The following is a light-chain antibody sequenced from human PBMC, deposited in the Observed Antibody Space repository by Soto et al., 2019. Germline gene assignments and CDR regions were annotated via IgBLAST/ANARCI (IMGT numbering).Light chain of an antibody. CDR3: QQFNSYPT. CDR1: QGISSA. V-gene: IGKV1-13*02. CDR2: DAS. J-gene: IGKJ4*01. Sequence: AIQLTQSPSSLSASVGERVTITCRASQGISSALAWYQQKPGKAPKLLIYDASSLESGAPSRFSGSGSGTDFTLTISSLQAEDFATYYCQQFNSYPTFGGGTKVEIK.